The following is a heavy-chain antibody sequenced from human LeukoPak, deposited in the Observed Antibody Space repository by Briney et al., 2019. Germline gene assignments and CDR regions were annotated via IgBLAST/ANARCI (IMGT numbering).Heavy chain of an antibody. CDR1: GGSISSYY. D-gene: IGHD5-18*01. CDR3: ARISLDKYSYGTLIDY. CDR2: IYYSGST. J-gene: IGHJ4*02. V-gene: IGHV4-59*01. Sequence: SETLSLTCTVSGGSISSYYWSWIWQPPGKGLEWIGYIYYSGSTNYNPSLKSRVTISVDTSKNQFSLKLSSVTAADTAVYYCARISLDKYSYGTLIDYWGQGTLVTVSS.